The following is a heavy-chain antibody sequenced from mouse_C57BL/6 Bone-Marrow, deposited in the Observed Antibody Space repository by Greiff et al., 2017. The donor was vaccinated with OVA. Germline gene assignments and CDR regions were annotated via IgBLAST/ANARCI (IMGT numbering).Heavy chain of an antibody. CDR3: TGGSYDGKDY. Sequence: VQLKESGGGLVQPGGSMKLSCVASGFTFSNYWMNWVRQSPEKGLEWVAQIRLKSDNYATHYAESVKGRFTISRDDSKSIVYLQTNNLSADDAGIYYCTGGSYDGKDYWGQGTTLTVSS. CDR1: GFTFSNYW. D-gene: IGHD2-12*01. CDR2: IRLKSDNYAT. V-gene: IGHV6-3*01. J-gene: IGHJ2*01.